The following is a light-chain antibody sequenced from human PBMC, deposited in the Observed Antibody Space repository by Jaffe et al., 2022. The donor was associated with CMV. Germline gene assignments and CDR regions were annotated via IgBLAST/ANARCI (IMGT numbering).Light chain of an antibody. Sequence: SYVVTQPPSVSVAPGKTATISCGGDNIGSKSVHWYQQKPGQAPVLVIYYDTERPSGIPERFSGSNSEDTATLTISRVEAGDEADYYCQTWDSRTDRVVFGGGTKVTVL. J-gene: IGLJ2*01. CDR1: NIGSKS. CDR3: QTWDSRTDRVV. CDR2: YDT. V-gene: IGLV3-21*04.